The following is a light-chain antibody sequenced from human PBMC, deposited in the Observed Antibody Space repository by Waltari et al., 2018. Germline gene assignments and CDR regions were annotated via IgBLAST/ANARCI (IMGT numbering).Light chain of an antibody. Sequence: DIQMTQSPSSLSASVGDIVTITCRASQAIGNSLAWYHQNPGKVPKLLISSASTLQSGVPSRFSGSGSGTDFTLTISSLQPEDVATYYCHKYTSAPFFGGGTKVEI. V-gene: IGKV1-27*01. J-gene: IGKJ4*01. CDR1: QAIGNS. CDR3: HKYTSAPF. CDR2: SAS.